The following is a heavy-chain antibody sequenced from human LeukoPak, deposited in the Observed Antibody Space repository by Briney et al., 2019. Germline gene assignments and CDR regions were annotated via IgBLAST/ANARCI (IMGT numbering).Heavy chain of an antibody. CDR3: ARGPLYHPYSSGWSFFDY. Sequence: ASVKVSCKASGYTFTSYAMHWVPQAPGQRLEWMGWINAGNGNTKYSQKFQGRVTITRDTSASTAYMELSSLRSEDTAVYYCARGPLYHPYSSGWSFFDYWGQGTLVTVSS. D-gene: IGHD6-19*01. CDR2: INAGNGNT. J-gene: IGHJ4*02. V-gene: IGHV1-3*01. CDR1: GYTFTSYA.